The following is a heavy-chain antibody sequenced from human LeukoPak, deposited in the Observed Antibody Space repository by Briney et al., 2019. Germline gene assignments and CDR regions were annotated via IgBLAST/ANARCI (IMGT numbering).Heavy chain of an antibody. CDR1: EFTFSGAW. CDR3: ARSIPYGTTWYGRSDY. V-gene: IGHV3-7*03. Sequence: PGGSLRLSCVASEFTFSGAWMHWVRQAPGKGLEWVANIKPDGTTKFYVDSVKGRFTISRDNALNSLYLQMNSLRAEDTAIYYCARSIPYGTTWYGRSDYWGQGTLVTVSS. J-gene: IGHJ4*02. D-gene: IGHD6-13*01. CDR2: IKPDGTTK.